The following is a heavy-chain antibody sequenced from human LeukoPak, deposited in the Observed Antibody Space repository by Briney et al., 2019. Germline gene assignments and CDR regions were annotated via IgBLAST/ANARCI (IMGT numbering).Heavy chain of an antibody. J-gene: IGHJ3*02. V-gene: IGHV4-59*01. D-gene: IGHD3-16*01. CDR1: GGSISSYY. Sequence: SETLSLTCTVSGGSISSYYWSWIRQPPGKGLEWIGYIYYSGSTNYNPSLKSRVTISVDTSKNQFSLKLSSVTAADTAVYYCARVIYDYHRPDAFDIWGQGTMVTVSS. CDR3: ARVIYDYHRPDAFDI. CDR2: IYYSGST.